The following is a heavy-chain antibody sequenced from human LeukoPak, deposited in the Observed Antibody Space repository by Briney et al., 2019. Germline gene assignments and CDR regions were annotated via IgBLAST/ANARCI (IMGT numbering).Heavy chain of an antibody. CDR2: VYTNGGT. CDR1: GGSLITYY. CDR3: ARDRELGY. D-gene: IGHD1-26*01. J-gene: IGHJ4*02. Sequence: SETLSLTCSVSGGSLITYYWNWIRQPAGKGLEWIGRVYTNGGTNYNPSLKSRLTVSVDTSKNQFSLSLSSVTAADTAVYYCARDRELGYWGQGTLVTVSS. V-gene: IGHV4-4*07.